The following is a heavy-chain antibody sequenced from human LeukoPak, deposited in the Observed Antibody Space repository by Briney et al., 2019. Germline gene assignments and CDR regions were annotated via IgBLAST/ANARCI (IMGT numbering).Heavy chain of an antibody. V-gene: IGHV1-69*04. CDR3: ASDHDLWGSGTHGDY. Sequence: SVKVSCKASGGTFSSYAISWVRQAPGQGLEWMGRIIPIFGIANYAQKFQGRVTITADKSTSTAYMELSSLRSEDTAVYYCASDHDLWGSGTHGDYWGQGTLVTVSS. D-gene: IGHD3-10*01. CDR2: IIPIFGIA. J-gene: IGHJ4*02. CDR1: GGTFSSYA.